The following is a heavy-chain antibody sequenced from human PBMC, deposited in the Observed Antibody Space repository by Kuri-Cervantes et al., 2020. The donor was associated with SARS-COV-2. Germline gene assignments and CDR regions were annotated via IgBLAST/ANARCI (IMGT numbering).Heavy chain of an antibody. Sequence: LSCTVSGGSISSGDYYWSWIRQPPGKGLEWIGYIYYSGSTYYNPSLKSRVTKSVDTSKNQFSLKLSSVTAADTAVYYCARDPYYDYVWGSYRLGGAFDIWGQGTMVTVSS. J-gene: IGHJ3*02. CDR2: IYYSGST. V-gene: IGHV4-30-4*01. D-gene: IGHD3-16*02. CDR1: GGSISSGDYY. CDR3: ARDPYYDYVWGSYRLGGAFDI.